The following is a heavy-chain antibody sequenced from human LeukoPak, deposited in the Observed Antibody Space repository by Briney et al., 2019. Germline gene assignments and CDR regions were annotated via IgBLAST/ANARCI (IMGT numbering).Heavy chain of an antibody. CDR3: ARPGALYGSEMGAFDI. J-gene: IGHJ3*02. D-gene: IGHD3-10*01. V-gene: IGHV4-59*08. CDR1: GGSISGYY. CDR2: IYYSGST. Sequence: PSETLSLTCTVSGGSISGYYWSWIRQPPGKGLEWIGYIYYSGSTNYNPSLKSRVTISVDTSKNQFSLKLSSVTAADTAVYYCARPGALYGSEMGAFDIWGQGTMVTVSS.